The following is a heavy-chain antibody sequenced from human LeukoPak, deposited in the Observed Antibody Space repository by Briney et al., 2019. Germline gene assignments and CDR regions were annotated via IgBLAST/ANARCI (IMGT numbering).Heavy chain of an antibody. V-gene: IGHV1-2*02. Sequence: GASVKVSCKASGYTFTGYYMHWVRQAPGQGLEWMRWINPNSGGTNYAQKFQGRVTMTRDTSISTAYMELSRLRSDDTAVYYCARERRDIVVVPAAIFDYWGQGTLVTVSS. CDR3: ARERRDIVVVPAAIFDY. D-gene: IGHD2-2*01. CDR2: INPNSGGT. J-gene: IGHJ4*02. CDR1: GYTFTGYY.